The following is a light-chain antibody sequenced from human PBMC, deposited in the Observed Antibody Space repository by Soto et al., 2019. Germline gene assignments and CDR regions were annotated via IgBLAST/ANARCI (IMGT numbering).Light chain of an antibody. V-gene: IGKV3-15*01. CDR2: GAS. Sequence: EIVMTQSPATLSVSPGERATLSCRASQSVSSNLSWYQQKPGQAPRLLIYGASTRATGIPARFSGSGSGTEFTLTISSLEPEDFAVYYCQQKTFGQGTKVDIK. CDR1: QSVSSN. J-gene: IGKJ1*01. CDR3: QQKT.